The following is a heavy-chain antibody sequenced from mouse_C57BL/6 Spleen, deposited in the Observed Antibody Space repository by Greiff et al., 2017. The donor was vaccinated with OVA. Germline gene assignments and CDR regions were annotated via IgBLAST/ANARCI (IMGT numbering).Heavy chain of an antibody. V-gene: IGHV1-82*01. CDR3: ARSGGKGYFDV. CDR2: IYPGDGDT. Sequence: VKLMESGPELVKPGASVKISCKASGYAFSSSWMNWVKQRPGKGLEWIGRIYPGDGDTNYNGKFKGKATLTADKSSSTAYMQLSSLTSGDSAVYFCARSGGKGYFDVWGTGTTVTVSS. J-gene: IGHJ1*03. D-gene: IGHD1-3*01. CDR1: GYAFSSSW.